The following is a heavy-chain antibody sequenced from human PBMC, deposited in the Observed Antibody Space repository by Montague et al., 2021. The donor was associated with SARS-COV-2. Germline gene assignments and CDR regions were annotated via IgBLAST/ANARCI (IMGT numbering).Heavy chain of an antibody. CDR1: GGSTNYYY. D-gene: IGHD2-8*01. J-gene: IGHJ6*02. CDR3: ARVARYCTNGVCQTYYYYGLDV. CDR2: MYYSGST. V-gene: IGHV4-59*01. Sequence: SETLSLTCIVSGGSTNYYYWSWIRQSPGKGLKWIGYMYYSGSTNYNPSLKSRVTMSIDRSKNQFSLKLRSVTAADTAVYYCARVARYCTNGVCQTYYYYGLDVWGQGTTVTVSS.